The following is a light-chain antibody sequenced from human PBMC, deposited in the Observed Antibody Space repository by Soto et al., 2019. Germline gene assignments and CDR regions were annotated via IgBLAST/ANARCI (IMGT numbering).Light chain of an antibody. CDR3: QQYNNWPWT. Sequence: DIVMTQSPDSLAVSLGERATINCKSSQSVLYSSNNKNYLAWYRQKPGQPPKLLIYWASTRESGVPDRFSGSGSGTDFTLTISSLQAEDVAVYYCQQYNNWPWTFGQGTKVDIK. CDR2: WAS. J-gene: IGKJ1*01. CDR1: QSVLYSSNNKNY. V-gene: IGKV4-1*01.